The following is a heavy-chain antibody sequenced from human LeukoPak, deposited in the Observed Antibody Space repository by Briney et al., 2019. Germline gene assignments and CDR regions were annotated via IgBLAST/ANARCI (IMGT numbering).Heavy chain of an antibody. CDR2: IYYSGST. V-gene: IGHV4-59*01. CDR3: ARVGGRYDSSGYLI. D-gene: IGHD3-22*01. J-gene: IGHJ4*02. Sequence: SETLSPTCTVSGGSISSYYWSWIRQPPGKGLEWIGYIYYSGSTNYNPSLKRRVTISVDTSKNQFSLKLSSVTAADTAVYYCARVGGRYDSSGYLIWGQGTLVTVSS. CDR1: GGSISSYY.